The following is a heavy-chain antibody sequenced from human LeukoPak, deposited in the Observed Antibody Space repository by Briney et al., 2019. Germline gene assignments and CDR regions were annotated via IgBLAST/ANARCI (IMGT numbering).Heavy chain of an antibody. V-gene: IGHV4-59*01. CDR2: IYYSGST. Sequence: SETLSLTCTVSGGSISSYYWSWIRQPPGKGLEWIGYIYYSGSTYYNPSLKSRVTISVDTSKNQFSLKLSSVTAADTAVYYCAREVTPPLGMDVWGQGTTVTVSS. D-gene: IGHD2-21*02. CDR3: AREVTPPLGMDV. J-gene: IGHJ6*02. CDR1: GGSISSYY.